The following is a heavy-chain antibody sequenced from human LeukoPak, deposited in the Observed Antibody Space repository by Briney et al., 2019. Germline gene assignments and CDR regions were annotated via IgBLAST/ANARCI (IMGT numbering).Heavy chain of an antibody. CDR1: GFTFSSYR. J-gene: IGHJ6*03. D-gene: IGHD5-12*01. CDR2: ISSSSSTI. CDR3: ARDRGTGYVVPYYMDV. V-gene: IGHV3-48*04. Sequence: GGSLRLSCAASGFTFSSYRMNWVRQAPGKGLEWVPYISSSSSTIYYADSVKGRFTISRDNAKNSLYLQMNSLRAEDTAVYYCARDRGTGYVVPYYMDVWGKGTTVTVSS.